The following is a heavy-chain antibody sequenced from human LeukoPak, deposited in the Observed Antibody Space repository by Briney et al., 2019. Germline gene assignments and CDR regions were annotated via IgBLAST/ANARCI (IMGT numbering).Heavy chain of an antibody. D-gene: IGHD3-3*01. CDR3: AREYYGFWSGLNYYYGMDV. CDR2: IYTSGST. CDR1: GGSISSYY. Sequence: PSETLSLTCTVSGGSISSYYWSWIRQPAGKGLEWIGRIYTSGSTNYNPSLKSRVTMSVDTSKNQFSLKLSSVTAADTAVYYCAREYYGFWSGLNYYYGMDVWGQGTTVTVSS. J-gene: IGHJ6*02. V-gene: IGHV4-4*07.